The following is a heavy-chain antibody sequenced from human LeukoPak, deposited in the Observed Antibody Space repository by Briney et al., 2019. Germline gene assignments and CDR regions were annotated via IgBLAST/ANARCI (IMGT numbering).Heavy chain of an antibody. Sequence: PSETLSLTCTVSGGSISSAGYYWSWIRQHPGKGLEWIGYIDYSGSTNYNPSLKSRITISIDTPKNQFSLKLSSVTAADTAVYYCASRGYWGQGTLVTVSS. J-gene: IGHJ4*02. V-gene: IGHV4-31*03. CDR3: ASRGY. D-gene: IGHD3-10*01. CDR1: GGSISSAGYY. CDR2: IDYSGST.